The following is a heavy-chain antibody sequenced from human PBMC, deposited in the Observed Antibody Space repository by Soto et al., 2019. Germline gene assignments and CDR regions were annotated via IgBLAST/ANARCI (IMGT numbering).Heavy chain of an antibody. Sequence: LSLTCAVSGGSISSGGYSWSWIRQPPGKGLEWIGYIYHSGSTYYNPSLKSRVTISVDRSKNQFSLKLSSVTAADTAVYYCARGQGVAAQHCAQRTSDTVSS. V-gene: IGHV4-30-2*01. CDR3: ARGQGVAAQH. CDR2: IYHSGST. CDR1: GGSISSGGYS. D-gene: IGHD2-15*01. J-gene: IGHJ4*02.